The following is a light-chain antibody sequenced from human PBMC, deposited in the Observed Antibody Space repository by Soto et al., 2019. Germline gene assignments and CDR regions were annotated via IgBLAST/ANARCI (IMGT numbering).Light chain of an antibody. J-gene: IGLJ3*02. Sequence: QSALTQPPSVSGAPGQRVTLSCTGTSSNLGAGYDVHWYQQLPGAAPKLVIFGNRNRPSGVPERFSGSKSGTSASLAITGLQAEDEADYYCQAYDYSLTASVFGGGTKLTVL. CDR1: SSNLGAGYD. CDR2: GNR. CDR3: QAYDYSLTASV. V-gene: IGLV1-40*01.